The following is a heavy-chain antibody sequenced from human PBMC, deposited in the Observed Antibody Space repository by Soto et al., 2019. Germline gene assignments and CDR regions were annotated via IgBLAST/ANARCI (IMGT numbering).Heavy chain of an antibody. D-gene: IGHD3-22*01. CDR2: IYWDDDK. Sequence: QITLKESGPPLVKPTQTLTLTCTFSGFSLSTSGVGVGWIRQPPGKALEWLALIYWDDDKRYSPSLKSRLTITKDTSKYQVVLTMTNMDPVDTATYYCAHSLIGYYYDSSGSNWFDPWGQGTLVTVSS. CDR3: AHSLIGYYYDSSGSNWFDP. J-gene: IGHJ5*02. CDR1: GFSLSTSGVG. V-gene: IGHV2-5*02.